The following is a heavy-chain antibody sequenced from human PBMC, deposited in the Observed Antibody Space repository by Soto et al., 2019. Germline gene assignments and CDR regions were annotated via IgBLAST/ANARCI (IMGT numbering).Heavy chain of an antibody. CDR1: GGSFSGYQ. CDR2: INHSGTT. Sequence: SETLSLTCGVYGGSFSGYQWNWIRQSPGQGLEWIGEINHSGTTKYNPSLESRINLSVDTSKKQFSLKMFSVTAADTAIYYCARGWRFDPWGQGAQVTVSS. D-gene: IGHD1-1*01. CDR3: ARGWRFDP. V-gene: IGHV4-34*01. J-gene: IGHJ5*02.